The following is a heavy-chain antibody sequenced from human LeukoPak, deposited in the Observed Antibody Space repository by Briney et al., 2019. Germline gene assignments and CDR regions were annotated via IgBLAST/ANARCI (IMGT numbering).Heavy chain of an antibody. CDR2: INHSGST. CDR3: ARAPSIKGIDY. Sequence: SETLSLTCAVYGGSFSGYYWSWIRQPPGKGLEWIGEINHSGSTNYNPSLKSRVTISVDTSKNQFSLKLSSVTAADTAVYYCARAPSIKGIDYWGQGTLVTVSS. D-gene: IGHD3-10*01. V-gene: IGHV4-34*01. J-gene: IGHJ4*02. CDR1: GGSFSGYY.